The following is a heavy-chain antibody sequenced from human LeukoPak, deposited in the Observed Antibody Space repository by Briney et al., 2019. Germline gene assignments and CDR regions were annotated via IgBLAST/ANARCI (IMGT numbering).Heavy chain of an antibody. D-gene: IGHD6-13*01. Sequence: GRSLRLSCAASGFTFSSYGMHWVRQAPGKGLEWVAVIWYDGSNKYYADSVKGRFTISRDNSKNTLYLQMNSLRAEDTAVYYCARDQQQPHYFDYWGQGTLVTVSS. J-gene: IGHJ4*02. V-gene: IGHV3-33*01. CDR1: GFTFSSYG. CDR3: ARDQQQPHYFDY. CDR2: IWYDGSNK.